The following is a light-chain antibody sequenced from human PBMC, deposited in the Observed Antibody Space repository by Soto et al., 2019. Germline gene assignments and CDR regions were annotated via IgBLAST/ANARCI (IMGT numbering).Light chain of an antibody. Sequence: DIQMTQSPSSLSASVGDRVTITCRPSQSISSYLNWYQQKPGKAPKLLIYGASALQSGVPSRFSGSGSGTEFTLTISSLQPEDFATYYCQQLNSYPRTFGQGTKVDIK. J-gene: IGKJ1*01. CDR1: QSISSY. CDR3: QQLNSYPRT. CDR2: GAS. V-gene: IGKV1-9*01.